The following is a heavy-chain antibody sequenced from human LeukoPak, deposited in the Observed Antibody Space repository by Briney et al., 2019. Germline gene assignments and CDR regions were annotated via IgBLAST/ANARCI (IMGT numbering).Heavy chain of an antibody. J-gene: IGHJ4*02. D-gene: IGHD3-16*01. CDR3: AKGAITFGGGNYIDC. V-gene: IGHV3-23*01. Sequence: PGGSLRLSCAASGFTFSSYAMSWVRQAPGKGLEWVSSISGSGGSTYYADSVKGRFTISRDNSKNTLYLRMNSLRADDTAVYYCAKGAITFGGGNYIDCWGQGTLVTVSA. CDR1: GFTFSSYA. CDR2: ISGSGGST.